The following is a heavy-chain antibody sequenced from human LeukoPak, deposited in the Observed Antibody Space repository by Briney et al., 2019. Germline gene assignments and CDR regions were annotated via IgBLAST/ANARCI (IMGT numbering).Heavy chain of an antibody. CDR3: ARRRAGLRRDFWFDP. V-gene: IGHV4-34*01. CDR2: INQSGST. D-gene: IGHD3-3*01. J-gene: IGHJ5*02. CDR1: GGSFSNHY. Sequence: SETLSLTCAVYGGSFSNHYWSWIRQPPGKGLEWIGEINQSGSTNYNPSLKSRVTISIDTSKNQFSLKLTSVTAADTAVYFCARRRAGLRRDFWFDPWGQGTLVTVSS.